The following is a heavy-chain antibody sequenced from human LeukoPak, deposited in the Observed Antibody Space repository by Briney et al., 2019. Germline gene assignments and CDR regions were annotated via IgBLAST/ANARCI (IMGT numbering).Heavy chain of an antibody. Sequence: PSETLSLTCAVYGGSFSGYYWSWIRQPPGKGLEWIGEINHSGSTNYNPSLKSRVTISVGTSKNQFSLKLSSVTAADTAVYYCARPTVAGIDYWGQGTLVTVSS. CDR3: ARPTVAGIDY. J-gene: IGHJ4*02. CDR1: GGSFSGYY. D-gene: IGHD4-23*01. V-gene: IGHV4-34*01. CDR2: INHSGST.